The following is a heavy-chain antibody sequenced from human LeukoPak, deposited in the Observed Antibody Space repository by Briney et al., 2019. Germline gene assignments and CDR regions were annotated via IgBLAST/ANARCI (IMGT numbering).Heavy chain of an antibody. CDR3: AKAAVADYYYYMDV. CDR2: ISWNSGSI. D-gene: IGHD6-19*01. V-gene: IGHV3-9*01. CDR1: GFTFDDYA. Sequence: GGSLRPSCAASGFTFDDYAMHWVRQAPGKGLEWVSGISWNSGSIGYADSVKGRFTISRDNAKNSLYLQMNSLRAEDTALYYCAKAAVADYYYYMDVWGKGTTVTVSS. J-gene: IGHJ6*03.